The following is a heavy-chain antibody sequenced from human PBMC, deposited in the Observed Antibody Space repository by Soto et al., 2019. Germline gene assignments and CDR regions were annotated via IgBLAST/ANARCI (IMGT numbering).Heavy chain of an antibody. V-gene: IGHV3-23*01. CDR1: GFTFSSYA. CDR3: ARDFVVGGPTINYYYGMDV. D-gene: IGHD1-26*01. CDR2: ISNSGGST. Sequence: PGGSLRLSCAASGFTFSSYAMSWVRQAPGKGLEWVSVISNSGGSTYNADSVKGRFTMSRDNSKNTLYLQMNSLGAEDTAVYYCARDFVVGGPTINYYYGMDVWGQGTTVTVSS. J-gene: IGHJ6*02.